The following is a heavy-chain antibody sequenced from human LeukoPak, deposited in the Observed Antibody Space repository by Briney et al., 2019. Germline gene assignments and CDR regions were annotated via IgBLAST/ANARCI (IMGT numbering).Heavy chain of an antibody. CDR1: GGSFSGYY. Sequence: SETLSLTCAVYGGSFSGYYWSWIRQPPGKGLEWIGEINHSGSTNYNPSLKSRVTISVDTSKNQFSLKLISVTAADTAVYYCARDPREGIFGGWGQGTLVTVSS. CDR2: INHSGST. J-gene: IGHJ4*02. D-gene: IGHD3-3*01. CDR3: ARDPREGIFGG. V-gene: IGHV4-34*01.